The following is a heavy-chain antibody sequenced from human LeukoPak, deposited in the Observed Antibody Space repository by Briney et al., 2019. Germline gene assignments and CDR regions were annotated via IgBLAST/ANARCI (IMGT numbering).Heavy chain of an antibody. CDR1: GFTFSSYSMN. D-gene: IGHD3/OR15-3a*01. J-gene: IGHJ4*02. CDR2: IYYSGNT. CDR3: ARQTGSGLFILP. V-gene: IGHV4-39*01. Sequence: GSLRLSCAASGFTFSSYSMNGVRQPPGKGLEWIGSIYYSGNTYYNASLKSQVSISIDTSKNQFSLRLTSVTAADTAVYYCARQTGSGLFILPGGQGTLVTVSS.